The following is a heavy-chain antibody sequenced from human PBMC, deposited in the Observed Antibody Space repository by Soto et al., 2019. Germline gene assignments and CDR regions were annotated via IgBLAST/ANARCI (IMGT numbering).Heavy chain of an antibody. CDR1: GYTLTELS. J-gene: IGHJ6*02. Sequence: QVQLVQSGAEVKKPGASVKVSCKVSGYTLTELSMHWVRQAPGKGLEWMGGFDPEDGETIYAQKFQGRVNMTEDTSTDTADMELSSLRSEDTAVYYCATERKWNPRYGMDVWGQGTTVTVSS. CDR3: ATERKWNPRYGMDV. D-gene: IGHD1-1*01. V-gene: IGHV1-24*01. CDR2: FDPEDGET.